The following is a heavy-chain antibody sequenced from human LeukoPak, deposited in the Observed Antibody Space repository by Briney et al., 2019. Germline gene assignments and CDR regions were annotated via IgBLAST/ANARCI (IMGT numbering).Heavy chain of an antibody. CDR2: ITGGSSTIT. J-gene: IGHJ6*03. V-gene: IGHV3-48*01. Sequence: PGGSLRLSCAASGFTFSSYSMNWVRQAPGKGLEWLSYITGGSSTITYYADSVKGRFTISRDNAKNSLDLQMTSLRAGDTAVYYCARDRGGGHMDVWGKGTTVTISS. CDR1: GFTFSSYS. D-gene: IGHD2-15*01. CDR3: ARDRGGGHMDV.